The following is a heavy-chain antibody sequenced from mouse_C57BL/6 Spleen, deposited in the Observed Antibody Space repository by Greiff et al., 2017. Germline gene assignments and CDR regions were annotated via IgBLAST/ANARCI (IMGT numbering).Heavy chain of an antibody. V-gene: IGHV1-69*01. CDR2: IDPSDSYT. Sequence: VQLQQSGAELVMPGASVKLSCKASGYTFTSYWMHWVKQRPGQGLEWIGEIDPSDSYTNYNQKFKGKSTLTVDKYSSTAYMQLSSLTSEDSAVYYCARNGYSNPYAMDYWGQGTSVTVSS. CDR1: GYTFTSYW. D-gene: IGHD2-5*01. J-gene: IGHJ4*01. CDR3: ARNGYSNPYAMDY.